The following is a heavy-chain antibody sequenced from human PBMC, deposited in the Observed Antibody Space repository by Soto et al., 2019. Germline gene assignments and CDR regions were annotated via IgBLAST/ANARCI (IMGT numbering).Heavy chain of an antibody. CDR3: AVKRAYDSNGYYYEGFDY. Sequence: PSETLSLTCAVYGGSFSGYYWSWIRQPPGKGLEWIGEINHSGSTNYNPSLKSRVTISVDTSKNQFSLKLSSVAAADTAVYYRAVKRAYDSNGYYYEGFDYWGQGTLVTVSS. V-gene: IGHV4-34*01. J-gene: IGHJ4*02. CDR1: GGSFSGYY. CDR2: INHSGST. D-gene: IGHD3-22*01.